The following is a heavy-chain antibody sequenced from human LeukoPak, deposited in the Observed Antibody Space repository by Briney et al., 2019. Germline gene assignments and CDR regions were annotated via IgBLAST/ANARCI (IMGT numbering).Heavy chain of an antibody. Sequence: GESLKISCKGSGYSFTSYWIGWVRQMPGKGLEWMGIIYPGDSDTRYSSSFQGQVTISADKSISTAYLQWSSLKASDTAMYYCARYYYDSSGPHYYFDYWGQGTLVTVSS. CDR1: GYSFTSYW. J-gene: IGHJ4*02. V-gene: IGHV5-51*01. D-gene: IGHD3-22*01. CDR3: ARYYYDSSGPHYYFDY. CDR2: IYPGDSDT.